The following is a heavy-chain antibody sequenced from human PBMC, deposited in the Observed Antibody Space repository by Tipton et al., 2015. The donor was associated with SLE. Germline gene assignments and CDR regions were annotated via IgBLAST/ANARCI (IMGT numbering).Heavy chain of an antibody. J-gene: IGHJ2*01. Sequence: TLSLTCTVSGGSFSIDNYYWSWIRQPAGKGLEWIGRIYASGSANYNPSLKSRVTMSVDTSKNQFSLRLTSLTATDTAVYYCARGRWYFDLWGRGTLVTVSS. V-gene: IGHV4-61*02. CDR3: ARGRWYFDL. CDR2: IYASGSA. CDR1: GGSFSIDNYY.